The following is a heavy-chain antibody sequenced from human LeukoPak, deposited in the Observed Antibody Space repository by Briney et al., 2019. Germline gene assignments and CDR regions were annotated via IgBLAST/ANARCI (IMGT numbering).Heavy chain of an antibody. V-gene: IGHV4-4*07. CDR2: IYTSGST. CDR1: GGSISGYY. D-gene: IGHD3-22*01. Sequence: SETLSLTCTVSGGSISGYYWSWIRQPAGKGLEWIGRIYTSGSTNYNPSLKSRVTMSVDTSKNQFSLKLSSVTAADTAVYYCASSGYYYFAFDIWGQGTMVTVSS. J-gene: IGHJ3*02. CDR3: ASSGYYYFAFDI.